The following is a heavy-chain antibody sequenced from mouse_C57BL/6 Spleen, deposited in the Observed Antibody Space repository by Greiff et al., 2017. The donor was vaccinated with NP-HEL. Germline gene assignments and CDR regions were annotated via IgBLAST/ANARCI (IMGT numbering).Heavy chain of an antibody. J-gene: IGHJ1*03. CDR1: GYSITSGYD. CDR2: ISYSGST. Sequence: ESGPGMVKPSQSLSLTCTVTGYSITSGYDWHWIRHFPGNKLEWMGYISYSGSTNYNPSLKSRISITHDTSKNHFFLKLNSVTTEDTATYYCAREAITTVVEYFDVWGTGTTVTVSS. V-gene: IGHV3-1*01. D-gene: IGHD1-1*01. CDR3: AREAITTVVEYFDV.